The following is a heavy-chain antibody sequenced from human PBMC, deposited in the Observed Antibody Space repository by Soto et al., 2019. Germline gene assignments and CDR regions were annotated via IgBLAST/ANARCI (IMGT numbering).Heavy chain of an antibody. Sequence: QVQLVESGGGVVQPGRSLRLSCAASGFTFSSYGMHWVRQAPGKGLEWVAVISYDGSNKYYTDSVKGRFTISRDNSKNTLYLQINSLRAEDTAVHYCAKDRGSYYHDSSAYFQHWGQGTLVIVSS. CDR2: ISYDGSNK. J-gene: IGHJ1*01. CDR1: GFTFSSYG. CDR3: AKDRGSYYHDSSAYFQH. V-gene: IGHV3-30*18. D-gene: IGHD3-22*01.